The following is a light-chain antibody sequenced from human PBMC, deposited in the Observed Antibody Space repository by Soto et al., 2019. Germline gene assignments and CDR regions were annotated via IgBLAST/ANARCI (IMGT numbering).Light chain of an antibody. J-gene: IGLJ1*01. CDR1: NSNIGAGYD. CDR3: QSYDSGLSGYV. V-gene: IGLV1-40*01. Sequence: QSVLTQPPSVSGAPGRRVTISCTGSNSNIGAGYDVHWYQQPPGTAPKLLIYGNSNRPSGVPDRFSGSQSGTSASLAITGLQAEDEADYYCQSYDSGLSGYVFGTGTQLTVL. CDR2: GNS.